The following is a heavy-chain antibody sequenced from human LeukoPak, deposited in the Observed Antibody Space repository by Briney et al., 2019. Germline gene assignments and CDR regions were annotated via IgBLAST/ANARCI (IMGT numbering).Heavy chain of an antibody. V-gene: IGHV3-23*01. CDR3: AEASPSDSSSWYPSWH. J-gene: IGHJ1*01. D-gene: IGHD6-13*01. Sequence: GGSLRLSCAASGFTFSSYGMSWVRQAPGKGLEWVSAVSGSGGSTYYADSVKGRFTISRDNSKNTLYLQMSSLRAEDTALYYCAEASPSDSSSWYPSWHWGQGTLVTVSS. CDR1: GFTFSSYG. CDR2: VSGSGGST.